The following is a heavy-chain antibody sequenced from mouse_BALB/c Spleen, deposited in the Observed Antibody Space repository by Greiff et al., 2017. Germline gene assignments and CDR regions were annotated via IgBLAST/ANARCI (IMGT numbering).Heavy chain of an antibody. V-gene: IGHV1S81*02. CDR2: INPSNGRT. D-gene: IGHD2-3*01. CDR3: TREDGYHFDY. Sequence: VQLQQPGAELVKPGASVKLSCKASGYTFTSYWMHWVKQRPGQGLEWIGEINPSNGRTNYNEKFKSKATLTVDKSSSTAYMQLSSPTSEDSAVYYCTREDGYHFDYWGQGTTLTVSS. CDR1: GYTFTSYW. J-gene: IGHJ2*01.